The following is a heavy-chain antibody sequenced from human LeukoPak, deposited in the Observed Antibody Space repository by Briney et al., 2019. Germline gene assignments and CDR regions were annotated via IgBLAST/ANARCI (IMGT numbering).Heavy chain of an antibody. V-gene: IGHV1-18*01. CDR2: ISAYNGNT. CDR3: ARAWFGELSRYYRYYGMDV. J-gene: IGHJ6*02. CDR1: GYTFTSYG. Sequence: ASVKVSCKASGYTFTSYGISWVRQAPGQGLEWMGWISAYNGNTNYAQKLQGRVTMTTDTSTSTAYMELRSLRSDDTAVYYCARAWFGELSRYYRYYGMDVWGQGTTVTVSS. D-gene: IGHD3-10*01.